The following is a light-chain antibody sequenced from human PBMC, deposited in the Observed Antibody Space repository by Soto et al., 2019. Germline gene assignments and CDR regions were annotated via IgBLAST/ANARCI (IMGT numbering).Light chain of an antibody. CDR1: SSNIGSTS. V-gene: IGLV1-44*01. CDR2: FND. J-gene: IGLJ2*01. Sequence: QSVLTQPPSISGTPGQGVVISCSGGSSNIGSTSVNWYQQLPGTAPRLLIYFNDKRPSGVPARFAGSKSGTSASLVISGLQSDDGADYYCSAWDDSLNGPVLGGGTKLTVL. CDR3: SAWDDSLNGPV.